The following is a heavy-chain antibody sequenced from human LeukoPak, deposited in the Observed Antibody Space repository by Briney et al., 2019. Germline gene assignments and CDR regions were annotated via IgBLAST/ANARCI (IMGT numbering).Heavy chain of an antibody. CDR1: GYTFTSYD. CDR2: MNPNSGNT. Sequence: ASVKVSCKASGYTFTSYDINWVRQATGQGLEWMGWMNPNSGNTGYAQKFQGRVTMTRNTSISTAYMELSSLRSEDTAVYYCARGGGDILAWSYYYYGMDVWGQGTTVTVSS. CDR3: ARGGGDILAWSYYYYGMDV. J-gene: IGHJ6*02. V-gene: IGHV1-8*01. D-gene: IGHD3-16*02.